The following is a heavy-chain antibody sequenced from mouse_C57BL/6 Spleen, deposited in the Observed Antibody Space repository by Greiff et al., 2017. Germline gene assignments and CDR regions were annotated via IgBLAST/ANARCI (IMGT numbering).Heavy chain of an antibody. J-gene: IGHJ2*01. CDR1: GFTFSDAW. V-gene: IGHV6-6*01. D-gene: IGHD2-3*01. Sequence: EVQLVESGGGLVQPGGSMKLSCAASGFTFSDAWMDWVRQSPEKGLEWVAEIRNNANNHASYYAESVKGRFTISRDDSKSGVYLQMNSLRAEDTGIYYCTIHDGYYGILFDYWGQGTTLTVSS. CDR2: IRNNANNHAS. CDR3: TIHDGYYGILFDY.